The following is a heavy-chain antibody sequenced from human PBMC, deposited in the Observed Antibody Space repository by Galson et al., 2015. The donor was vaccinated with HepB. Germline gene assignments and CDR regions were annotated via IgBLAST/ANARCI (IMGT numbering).Heavy chain of an antibody. J-gene: IGHJ4*02. Sequence: SVKVSCKASGYTFTSYAMHWVRQAPGKGLEWMGGFDPEDGETIYAQKFQGRVTMTEDTSTDTAYMELSSLRSEDTAVYYCATGDSSALVRTRFDYWGQGTLVAVSS. D-gene: IGHD3-22*01. CDR2: FDPEDGET. CDR3: ATGDSSALVRTRFDY. V-gene: IGHV1-24*01. CDR1: GYTFTSYA.